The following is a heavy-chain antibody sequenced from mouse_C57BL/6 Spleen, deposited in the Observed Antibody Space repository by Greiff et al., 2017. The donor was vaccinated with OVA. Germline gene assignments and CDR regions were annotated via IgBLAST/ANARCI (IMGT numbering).Heavy chain of an antibody. CDR1: EYEFPSHD. J-gene: IGHJ4*01. V-gene: IGHV5-2*01. CDR3: ARHYYGSHYYAMDY. D-gene: IGHD1-1*01. Sequence: EVKLMESGGGLVQPGESLKLSCESNEYEFPSHDMSWVRKTPEKRLELVAAINSDGGSTYYPDTMERRFIISRDNTKKTLYLQMSSLRSEDTALYDCARHYYGSHYYAMDYWGQGTSVTVSS. CDR2: INSDGGST.